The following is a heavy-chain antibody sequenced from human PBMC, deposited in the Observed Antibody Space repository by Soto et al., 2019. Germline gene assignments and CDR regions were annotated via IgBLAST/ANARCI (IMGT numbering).Heavy chain of an antibody. V-gene: IGHV1-18*01. CDR3: ARDNSELWSYYYCGMDV. J-gene: IGHJ6*02. D-gene: IGHD2-21*01. Sequence: ASVKVSCKASGYTFTSYGISWVRQAPGQGLEWMGWISAYNGNTNYAQKLQGRVTMTTDTSTSTAYMELRSLRSDDTAVYYCARDNSELWSYYYCGMDVWGQGTTVTVSS. CDR1: GYTFTSYG. CDR2: ISAYNGNT.